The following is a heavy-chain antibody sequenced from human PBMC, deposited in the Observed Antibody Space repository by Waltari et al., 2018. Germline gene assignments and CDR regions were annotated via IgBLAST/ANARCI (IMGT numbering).Heavy chain of an antibody. CDR3: TPPPYYYYYGMDV. V-gene: IGHV3-15*07. J-gene: IGHJ6*02. CDR1: GFSFSNAW. Sequence: EVQLVESGGGLVNTGGSLRLSCAASGFSFSNAWMNWFRQAPGKGLEWVGRIKTRADGGTADYAAPVRGRFTISRDDSQNTLYLQMNSLKTEDTAVYYCTPPPYYYYYGMDVWGQGTTVTVSS. CDR2: IKTRADGGTA.